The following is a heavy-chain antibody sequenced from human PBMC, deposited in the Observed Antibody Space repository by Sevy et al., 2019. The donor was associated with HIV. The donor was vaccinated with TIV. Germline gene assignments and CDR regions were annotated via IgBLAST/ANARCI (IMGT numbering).Heavy chain of an antibody. CDR2: IRPDGSET. CDR3: ARGVGGTNWFDP. D-gene: IGHD1-26*01. V-gene: IGHV3-7*01. Sequence: GGSLRLSCAASGLTFSTSWMKWVRQAPGKGLECVANIRPDGSETYYADSVRGRFTISRDNGKNSLYLQMNSLRVEDTAVYYCARGVGGTNWFDPWGQGTLVTVSS. J-gene: IGHJ5*02. CDR1: GLTFSTSW.